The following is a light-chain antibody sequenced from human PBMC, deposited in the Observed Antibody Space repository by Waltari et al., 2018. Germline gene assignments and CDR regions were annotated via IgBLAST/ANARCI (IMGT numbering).Light chain of an antibody. V-gene: IGKV1-33*01. Sequence: DIQLTQSPSSLSASVGDRVTITCQASQPITNYLNWYQQKPGKAPELLIYDASKLQTGVPSRFSGSQSGTEYTVTIGSLQPEDVATYYCQRYDNLPVFAFGPGTKVNVK. CDR2: DAS. J-gene: IGKJ3*01. CDR1: QPITNY. CDR3: QRYDNLPVFA.